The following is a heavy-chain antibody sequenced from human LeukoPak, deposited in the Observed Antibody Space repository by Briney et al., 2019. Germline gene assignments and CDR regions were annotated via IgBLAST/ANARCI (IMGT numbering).Heavy chain of an antibody. D-gene: IGHD2-2*02. Sequence: SQTLSLTCAISGDSVSRNSAAWNWIRQSPSRGLEWLGRTYYRSKWYYDYATSVKGRITINPDTSKNQFSLQLSSVTSEDTAVYYCAQSYTVSLGPESYYYFYVDVWGKGTTIPVSS. J-gene: IGHJ6*03. CDR2: TYYRSKWYY. CDR1: GDSVSRNSAA. CDR3: AQSYTVSLGPESYYYFYVDV. V-gene: IGHV6-1*01.